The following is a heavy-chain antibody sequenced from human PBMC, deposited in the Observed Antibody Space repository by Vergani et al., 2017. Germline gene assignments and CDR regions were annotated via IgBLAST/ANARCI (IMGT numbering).Heavy chain of an antibody. CDR2: ISARYPST. V-gene: IGHV3-23*01. J-gene: IGHJ4*02. D-gene: IGHD3-22*01. CDR3: ARLSYDSAPYMQGGYDC. CDR1: VFTFSACP. Sequence: EVQLLQSGGGVIQPGGSVRLSCAASVFTFSACPMTCVRHAPGKGLQWVSAISARYPSTYYADSVKGRFTISRDNSNNMLYLQMNSLRAEDTAVYYCARLSYDSAPYMQGGYDCWGQGTLVSVSS.